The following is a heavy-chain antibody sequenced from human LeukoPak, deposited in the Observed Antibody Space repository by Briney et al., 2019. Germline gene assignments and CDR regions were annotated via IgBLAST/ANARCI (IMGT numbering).Heavy chain of an antibody. V-gene: IGHV4-34*01. CDR1: GFTFSSYA. J-gene: IGHJ4*02. D-gene: IGHD3-10*01. Sequence: PGGSLRLSCAASGFTFSSYAMHWVRQAPGKGLEWIGEINHSGSTNYNPSLKSRVTISVDTSKNQFSLKLSSVTAADTAVYYCARVYYGSGSYIDYWGQGTLVTVSS. CDR2: INHSGST. CDR3: ARVYYGSGSYIDY.